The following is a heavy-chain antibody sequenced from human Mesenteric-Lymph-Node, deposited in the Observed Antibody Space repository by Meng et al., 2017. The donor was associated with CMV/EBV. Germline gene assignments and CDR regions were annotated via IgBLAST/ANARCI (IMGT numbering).Heavy chain of an antibody. CDR3: ARDYYGSGSYIAYYYFDY. Sequence: NFASHDINWVRQAVGQGLEWMGIINPSGGSTSYAQKCQGRVTMTRDTSTSTVYMELSSLRSEDTAVYYCARDYYGSGSYIAYYYFDYWGQGTLVTVSS. D-gene: IGHD3-10*01. CDR1: NFASHD. CDR2: INPSGGST. J-gene: IGHJ4*02. V-gene: IGHV1-46*01.